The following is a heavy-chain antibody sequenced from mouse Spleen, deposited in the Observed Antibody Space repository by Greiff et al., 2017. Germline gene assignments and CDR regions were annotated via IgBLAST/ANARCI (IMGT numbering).Heavy chain of an antibody. D-gene: IGHD1-1*01. CDR3: ARDQDYYGGDY. CDR2: ISYDGSN. V-gene: IGHV3-6*01. Sequence: EVQLVESGPGLVKPSQSLSLTCSVTGYSITSGYYWNWIRQFPGNKLEWMGYISYDGSNNYNPSLKNRISITRDTSKNQFFLKLNSVTTEDTATYYCARDQDYYGGDYWGQGTSVTVSS. J-gene: IGHJ4*01. CDR1: GYSITSGYY.